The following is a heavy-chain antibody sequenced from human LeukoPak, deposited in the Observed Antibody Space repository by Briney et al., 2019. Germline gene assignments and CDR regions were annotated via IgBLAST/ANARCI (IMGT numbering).Heavy chain of an antibody. J-gene: IGHJ5*02. Sequence: PSETLSLTCTVSGGSISSSSYYWGWIRQPPGKGLEWIGYIYYSGSTYYNPSLKSRVTISVDTSKNQFSLKLSSVTAADTAVYYCARAGGAVAGTWFDPWGQGTLVTVSS. D-gene: IGHD6-19*01. V-gene: IGHV4-30-4*08. CDR3: ARAGGAVAGTWFDP. CDR1: GGSISSSSYY. CDR2: IYYSGST.